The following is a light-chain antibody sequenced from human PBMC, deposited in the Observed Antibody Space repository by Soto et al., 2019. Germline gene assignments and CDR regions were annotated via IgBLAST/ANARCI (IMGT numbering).Light chain of an antibody. CDR2: AAS. Sequence: AIQMTQSPSSLSASVGDSISITCRASQGIGTDLGWYQQKPGKAPKLLIYAASRLHTGVPSNFSGSRSGTDFTLTISNLQPDDFATYYCLQNYNYPWTFGQGTKVDIK. CDR3: LQNYNYPWT. CDR1: QGIGTD. V-gene: IGKV1-6*01. J-gene: IGKJ1*01.